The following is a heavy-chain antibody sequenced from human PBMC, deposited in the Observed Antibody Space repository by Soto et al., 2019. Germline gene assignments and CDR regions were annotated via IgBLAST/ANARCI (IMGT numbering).Heavy chain of an antibody. CDR1: GFTFRNYA. V-gene: IGHV3-23*01. J-gene: IGHJ4*02. CDR3: ANRCYGSSCIGCLDY. Sequence: GGSLRLSCAASGFTFRNYAMSWVRQAPGKGLEWVSSLSGDSSDRYYAASVLGRFTLSRDYSKNTLFLQMKSLRVEDTAVYYCANRCYGSSCIGCLDYWGQGTLVTVSS. CDR2: LSGDSSDR. D-gene: IGHD6-6*01.